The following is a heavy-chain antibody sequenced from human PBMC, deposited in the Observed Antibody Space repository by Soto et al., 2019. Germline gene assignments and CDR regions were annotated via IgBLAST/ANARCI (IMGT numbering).Heavy chain of an antibody. D-gene: IGHD2-15*01. V-gene: IGHV3-23*01. CDR1: GFTFSDYA. CDR2: ISGSGGRT. CDR3: AKDGARLLLYWFDP. Sequence: GGSLRLSCAASGFTFSDYAMIWVRQAPGKGLEWVSAISGSGGRTYYADSVKGRFTISRDNSKNTLYLQMNSLSAEDTAIYYCAKDGARLLLYWFDPWGQGTLVTVSS. J-gene: IGHJ5*02.